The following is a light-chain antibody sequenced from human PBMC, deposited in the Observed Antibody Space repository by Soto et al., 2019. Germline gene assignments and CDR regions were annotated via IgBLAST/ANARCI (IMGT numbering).Light chain of an antibody. CDR2: GAS. CDR3: HQYNNWPRT. Sequence: EIVLTQSPGTLSLSPGERATLSCRASQSVSNNYLAWYQQKPGQAPRLLIYGASNRATGIPARFSGSGSGTEFTLTISSLQSEDFAVYFCHQYNNWPRTFGQGTRLEIK. J-gene: IGKJ5*01. V-gene: IGKV3D-15*01. CDR1: QSVSNN.